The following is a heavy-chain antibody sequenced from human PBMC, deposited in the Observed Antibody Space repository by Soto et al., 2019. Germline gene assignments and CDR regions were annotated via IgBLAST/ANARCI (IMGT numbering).Heavy chain of an antibody. J-gene: IGHJ6*03. Sequence: SETLSLTCAVYGGSFSGYYWSWIRQPPGKGLEWIGEINHSGSTNYNPSLKSRVTISVDTSKNQFPLKLSSVTAADTAVYYCARGNRYYDILTGYTRRGQYYYYMDVWGKGTTVTVSS. CDR3: ARGNRYYDILTGYTRRGQYYYYMDV. CDR1: GGSFSGYY. CDR2: INHSGST. V-gene: IGHV4-34*01. D-gene: IGHD3-9*01.